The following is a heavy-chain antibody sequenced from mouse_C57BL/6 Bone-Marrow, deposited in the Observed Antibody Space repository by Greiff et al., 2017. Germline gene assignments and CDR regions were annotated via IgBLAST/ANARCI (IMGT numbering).Heavy chain of an antibody. CDR3: ARHDYGNYSH. V-gene: IGHV5-6*01. J-gene: IGHJ2*01. Sequence: EVQLVESGGDLVKPGGSLKLSCAASGFTFSSYGMSWVRQTPDKRLEWVATISSGGSYTYYPDSVKGRFTISRDNAKNTLYLQMSSLKSEDTAMYYCARHDYGNYSHWGQGTTLTVSS. D-gene: IGHD2-1*01. CDR1: GFTFSSYG. CDR2: ISSGGSYT.